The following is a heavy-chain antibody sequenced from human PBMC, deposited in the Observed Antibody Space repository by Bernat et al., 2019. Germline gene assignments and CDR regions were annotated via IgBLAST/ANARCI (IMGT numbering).Heavy chain of an antibody. D-gene: IGHD6-19*01. CDR2: VSYDGSHK. Sequence: QVQLVESGGGVVQPGRSLRLSCAASGFTFSNSALHWVRQAPGKGLEWVAVVSYDGSHKYYPDSVKGRFTISRDNSKNTLYLQMDSLRPEDTAVYYCARDGRAYSSAWVYYCYYYMDVWGKGTTVTVSS. CDR3: ARDGRAYSSAWVYYCYYYMDV. CDR1: GFTFSNSA. J-gene: IGHJ6*03. V-gene: IGHV3-30*01.